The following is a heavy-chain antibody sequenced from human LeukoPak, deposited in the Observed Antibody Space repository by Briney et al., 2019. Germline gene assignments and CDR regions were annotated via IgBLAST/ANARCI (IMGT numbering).Heavy chain of an antibody. Sequence: SVKVSCKASGYTFSSYGISWVRQAPGQGLEWMGGIIPIFGTANYAQKFQGRVTITADKSTSTAYMELSSLRSEDTAAYYCAREWELLGKSFDYWGQGTLVTVSS. CDR2: IIPIFGTA. CDR1: GYTFSSYG. J-gene: IGHJ4*02. V-gene: IGHV1-69*06. CDR3: AREWELLGKSFDY. D-gene: IGHD1-26*01.